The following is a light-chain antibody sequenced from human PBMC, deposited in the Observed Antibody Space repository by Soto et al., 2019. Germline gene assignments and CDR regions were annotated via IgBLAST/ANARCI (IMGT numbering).Light chain of an antibody. Sequence: IRLLLTPTNLSLTPGEGAPRPCMASQSVNSNLAWYQQKPGQAPSLLIFDASYRATDIPARFSGSGSGTNFTLTISSLEPEDFAVYYCQQRSNWPLIFGGGTKVDI. V-gene: IGKV3-11*01. CDR1: QSVNSN. CDR2: DAS. CDR3: QQRSNWPLI. J-gene: IGKJ4*01.